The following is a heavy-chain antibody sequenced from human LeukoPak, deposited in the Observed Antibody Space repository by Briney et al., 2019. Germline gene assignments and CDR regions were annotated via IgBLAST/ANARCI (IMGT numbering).Heavy chain of an antibody. CDR2: ISPSVDHR. D-gene: IGHD3-22*01. J-gene: IGHJ4*02. CDR3: ARDAAYFDSSGYYPDPLDY. V-gene: IGHV3-21*01. Sequence: GGSLRLSCAASGFSFSAYNINWVRQAPGKGLEWVSCISPSVDHRYYADSVRGRFTISRDNAKNSVYLQMNSLRAGDTAVYYCARDAAYFDSSGYYPDPLDYWGQGTLVSVSS. CDR1: GFSFSAYN.